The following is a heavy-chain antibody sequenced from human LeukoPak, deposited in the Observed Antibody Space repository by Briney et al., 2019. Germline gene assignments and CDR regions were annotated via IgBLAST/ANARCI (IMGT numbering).Heavy chain of an antibody. J-gene: IGHJ4*02. Sequence: GASLRLSCAASGFTFRNYWMSWVRQAPGKGLEWVANINQDGSEKYYVDSVKGRFTISRDNAKTSLYLQMNTLRAEDTAAYYCARDKSYGDSEDYWGQGTLVTVSS. D-gene: IGHD4-17*01. V-gene: IGHV3-7*05. CDR3: ARDKSYGDSEDY. CDR2: INQDGSEK. CDR1: GFTFRNYW.